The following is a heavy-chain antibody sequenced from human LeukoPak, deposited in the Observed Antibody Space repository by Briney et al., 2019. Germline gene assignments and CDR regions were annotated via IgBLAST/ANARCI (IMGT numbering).Heavy chain of an antibody. Sequence: GASVKVSCKVSGCTLTELSMHCVRQAPGKGLEWMGGFDPEDGETIYAQKFQGRVTMTEDTSTDTAYMELSSLRSEDTAVYYCATRTIVGATYGTYYFDYWGQGTLVTVSS. J-gene: IGHJ4*02. CDR3: ATRTIVGATYGTYYFDY. D-gene: IGHD1-26*01. CDR1: GCTLTELS. CDR2: FDPEDGET. V-gene: IGHV1-24*01.